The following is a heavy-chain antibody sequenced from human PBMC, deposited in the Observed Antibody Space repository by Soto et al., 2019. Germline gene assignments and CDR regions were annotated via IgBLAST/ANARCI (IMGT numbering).Heavy chain of an antibody. D-gene: IGHD1-1*01. J-gene: IGHJ5*02. CDR2: ISYDGSNK. V-gene: IGHV3-30-3*01. CDR1: GFTFSSYA. Sequence: GGSLRLSCAASGFTFSSYAMHWVRQAPGKGLEWVAVISYDGSNKYYADSVKGRFTISRDNSKNTLYLQMNSLRAEDTAVYYCARDAGTGGDWFDPWGQGTLVTVSS. CDR3: ARDAGTGGDWFDP.